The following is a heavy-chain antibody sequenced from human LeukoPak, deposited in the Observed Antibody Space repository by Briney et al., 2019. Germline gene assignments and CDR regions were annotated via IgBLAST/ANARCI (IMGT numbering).Heavy chain of an antibody. D-gene: IGHD2-2*01. CDR3: ARDVLPAPQSLSLAGAFHY. CDR1: GGSISSSSYY. CDR2: IYYSGST. V-gene: IGHV4-39*07. Sequence: PSETLSLTCTVSGGSISSSSYYWGWIRQPPGKGLEWIGSIYYSGSTYYNPSLKSRVTISVYTSKNQFSLKLSSVTAADTAGYYWARDVLPAPQSLSLAGAFHYLLQPTLLTVSS. J-gene: IGHJ4*02.